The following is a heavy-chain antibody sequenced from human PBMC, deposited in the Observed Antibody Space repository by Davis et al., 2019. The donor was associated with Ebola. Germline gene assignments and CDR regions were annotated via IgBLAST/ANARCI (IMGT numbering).Heavy chain of an antibody. CDR3: ARSSSSWADY. V-gene: IGHV3-11*06. Sequence: GESLKISCAASGFTFSDYYMSWIRQAPGKGLEWVSYISSSSSYTNYADSVKGRFTISRDNAKNSLYLQMNSLRAEDTAVYYCARSSSSWADYWGQGTLVTVSS. CDR2: ISSSSSYT. D-gene: IGHD6-13*01. CDR1: GFTFSDYY. J-gene: IGHJ4*02.